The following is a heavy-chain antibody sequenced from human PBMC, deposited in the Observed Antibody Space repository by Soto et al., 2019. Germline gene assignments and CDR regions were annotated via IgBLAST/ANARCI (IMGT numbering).Heavy chain of an antibody. Sequence: SETLSVTCAVYSASLSRDYWSWIRHAAGRVLEWIVEIDSSGNTNYSPSLRSRVATSVDTSKSHSSLNLNSVSAADTAAYFCVGPPRRLVGFVYWGQGTLVTISS. CDR2: IDSSGNT. J-gene: IGHJ4*02. CDR1: SASLSRDY. CDR3: VGPPRRLVGFVY. D-gene: IGHD1-26*01. V-gene: IGHV4-34*01.